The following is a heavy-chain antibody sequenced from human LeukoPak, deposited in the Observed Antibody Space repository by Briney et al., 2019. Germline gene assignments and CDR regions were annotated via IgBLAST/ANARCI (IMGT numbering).Heavy chain of an antibody. CDR3: ARSDSSGYYYYFDY. Sequence: SETLSLTCTVSGGSISSGSYYWSWIRQHPGKGLEWIGYIYYSGSTYYNPSLKSRATISVDTSKNQFSLKLSSVTAADTAVYYCARSDSSGYYYYFDYWGQGTLVTVSS. J-gene: IGHJ4*02. D-gene: IGHD3-22*01. CDR2: IYYSGST. CDR1: GGSISSGSYY. V-gene: IGHV4-31*03.